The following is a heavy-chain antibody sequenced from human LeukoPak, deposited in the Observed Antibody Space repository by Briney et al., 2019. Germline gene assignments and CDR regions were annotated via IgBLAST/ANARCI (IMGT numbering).Heavy chain of an antibody. V-gene: IGHV1-18*01. J-gene: IGHJ1*01. CDR3: ARGPGYDSSGYYFQH. CDR1: GYTFTSYG. D-gene: IGHD3-22*01. Sequence: ASVKVSCKASGYTFTSYGISWVRQAPGQGLEWMGWISAYNGNTNYAQKLQGRVTMTTDTSTSTAYMELRSLRSDDTAVYYCARGPGYDSSGYYFQHWGQGTLVTVSS. CDR2: ISAYNGNT.